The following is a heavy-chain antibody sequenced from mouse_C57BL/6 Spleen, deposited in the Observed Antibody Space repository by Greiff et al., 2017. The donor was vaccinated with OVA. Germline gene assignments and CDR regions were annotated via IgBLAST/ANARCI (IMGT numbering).Heavy chain of an antibody. J-gene: IGHJ4*01. CDR1: GYTFTSYW. D-gene: IGHD1-1*01. V-gene: IGHV1-52*01. Sequence: QVQLQQPGAELVRPGSSVKLSCKASGYTFTSYWMHWVKQRPIQGLEWIGNIDPSDSETHYNQKFKDKATLTVDKSSSTAYMQLSSLTSEDSAVYYCARGVSNYAMDYWGQGTSVTVSS. CDR2: IDPSDSET. CDR3: ARGVSNYAMDY.